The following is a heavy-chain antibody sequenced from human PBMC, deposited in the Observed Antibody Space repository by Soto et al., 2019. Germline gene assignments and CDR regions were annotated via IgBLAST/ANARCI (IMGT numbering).Heavy chain of an antibody. Sequence: PSETLSLTXTVSGGSISSYYWSWIRQPPGKGLEWIGYIYYSGSTNYNPSLKSRVTISVDTSKNQFSLKLSSVTAADTAVYYCARAPSTTGSGTSYYYYYYGMDVWGQGTTVTVSS. CDR3: ARAPSTTGSGTSYYYYYYGMDV. CDR2: IYYSGST. D-gene: IGHD3-10*01. CDR1: GGSISSYY. J-gene: IGHJ6*02. V-gene: IGHV4-59*01.